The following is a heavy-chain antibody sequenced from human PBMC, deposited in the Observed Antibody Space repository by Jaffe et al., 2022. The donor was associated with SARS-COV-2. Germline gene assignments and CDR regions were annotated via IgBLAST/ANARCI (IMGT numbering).Heavy chain of an antibody. CDR3: VHLMYGDRSFDY. J-gene: IGHJ4*02. D-gene: IGHD3-10*02. V-gene: IGHV2-5*02. Sequence: QITLKESGPTQVKPTQTLTLTCTFSGFSLSTHGVGVGWIRQPPGMALEWLALIYGDDDKPYSPSLRSRLTITKDTSRNQVVLTMTNMDPVDTATYYCVHLMYGDRSFDYWGQGILVTVSS. CDR2: IYGDDDK. CDR1: GFSLSTHGVG.